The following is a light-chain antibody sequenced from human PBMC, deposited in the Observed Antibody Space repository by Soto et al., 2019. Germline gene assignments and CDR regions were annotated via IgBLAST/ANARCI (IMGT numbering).Light chain of an antibody. J-gene: IGLJ2*01. CDR3: QSFDTRLNTVV. V-gene: IGLV1-40*01. CDR1: SSNIGADYD. CDR2: CNR. Sequence: QSVVTQSPSVSGAPGQRVTISCTGSSSNIGADYDVHWYQQFPGRAPKLLIYCNRNRPSGVPDRFSGTKSGTSASLDITGLQAEDEADYYCQSFDTRLNTVVFGGGTQLTVL.